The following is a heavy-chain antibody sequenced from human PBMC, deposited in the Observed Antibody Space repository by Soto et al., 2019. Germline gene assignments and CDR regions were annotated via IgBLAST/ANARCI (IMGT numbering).Heavy chain of an antibody. CDR1: GGSISSSSYY. D-gene: IGHD3-10*01. CDR2: IYYSGST. J-gene: IGHJ5*02. CDR3: ARLKDLWFGELLSPNWFDP. V-gene: IGHV4-39*01. Sequence: PSETLSLTCTVSGGSISSSSYYWGWIRQPPGKGLEWIGSIYYSGSTYYNPSLKSRVTISVDTSKNQFSLKLSSVTAADTAVYYCARLKDLWFGELLSPNWFDPWGQGTLVTVSS.